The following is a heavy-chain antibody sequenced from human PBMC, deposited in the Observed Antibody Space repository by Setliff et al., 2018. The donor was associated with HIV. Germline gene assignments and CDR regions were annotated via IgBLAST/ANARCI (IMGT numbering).Heavy chain of an antibody. CDR3: ARVLRRDGYNKNWFDP. D-gene: IGHD5-12*01. Sequence: ASVKVSCKASGYTFTSYGISWVRQAPGQGLEWMGWISAYNGNTHYAQKFQGRVTMTRDTSISTAYMELSRLRSDDTAVYYCARVLRRDGYNKNWFDPWGQGTLVTVSS. CDR1: GYTFTSYG. J-gene: IGHJ5*02. V-gene: IGHV1-18*01. CDR2: ISAYNGNT.